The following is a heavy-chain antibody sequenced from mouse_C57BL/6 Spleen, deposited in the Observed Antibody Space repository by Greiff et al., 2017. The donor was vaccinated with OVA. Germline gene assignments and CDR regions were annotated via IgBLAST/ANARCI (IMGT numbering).Heavy chain of an antibody. CDR1: GYTFTDYY. D-gene: IGHD2-3*01. V-gene: IGHV1-26*01. Sequence: EVQLQQSGPELVKPGASVKISCKASGYTFTDYYMNWVKQSHGKSLEWIGDINPNNGGTSYNQKFKGKATLTVDKSSSTAYMELRSLTSEDSAVYYCARGGVFYDDYDETWGQGTLVTVSA. CDR2: INPNNGGT. CDR3: ARGGVFYDDYDET. J-gene: IGHJ3*01.